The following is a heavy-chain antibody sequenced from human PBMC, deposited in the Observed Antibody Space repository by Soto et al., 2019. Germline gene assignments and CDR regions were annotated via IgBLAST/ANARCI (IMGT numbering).Heavy chain of an antibody. CDR2: IIPIFGTA. V-gene: IGHV1-69*12. D-gene: IGHD4-17*01. J-gene: IGHJ6*02. Sequence: QVQLVQSGAEVKKPGSSVKVSCKASGGTFSSYAISWVRQAPGQGLEWMGGIIPIFGTADYAQKIQGRVTITADESTSTAFMDLSSLRSEDTAVYYCARHDDSPSYYCGMDVWGQGTTVTVSS. CDR3: ARHDDSPSYYCGMDV. CDR1: GGTFSSYA.